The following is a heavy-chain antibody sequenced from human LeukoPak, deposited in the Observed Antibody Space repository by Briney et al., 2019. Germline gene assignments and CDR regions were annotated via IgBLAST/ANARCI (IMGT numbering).Heavy chain of an antibody. J-gene: IGHJ4*02. CDR3: ARRIYTSAWDY. CDR2: ISSSGSTK. D-gene: IGHD6-19*01. Sequence: GGSLRLSCAASGFTFSSYEMNWVRQAPGKGLECVSYISSSGSTKRYADSVKGRFTISRDNAKNSLYLQMNSLRVEDTAVYYCARRIYTSAWDYWGQGTLVTVSS. CDR1: GFTFSSYE. V-gene: IGHV3-48*03.